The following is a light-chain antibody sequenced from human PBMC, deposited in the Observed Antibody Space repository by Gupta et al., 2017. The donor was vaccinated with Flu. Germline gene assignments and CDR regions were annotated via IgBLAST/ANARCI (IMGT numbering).Light chain of an antibody. CDR3: QQYYDGPFT. CDR2: GAT. Sequence: NCQSSRRVRYDSTEKDYLAWYQQKPGQPPNLLIAGATTRESGVPDRFSASGSGTDFTLTIASLQAEDVAVYYCQQYYDGPFTFGGGTKVEIK. J-gene: IGKJ4*01. CDR1: RRVRYDSTEKDY. V-gene: IGKV4-1*01.